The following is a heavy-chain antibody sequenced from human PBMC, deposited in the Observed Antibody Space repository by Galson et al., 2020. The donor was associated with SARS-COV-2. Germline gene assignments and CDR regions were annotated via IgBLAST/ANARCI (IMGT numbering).Heavy chain of an antibody. V-gene: IGHV4-31*03. D-gene: IGHD6-13*01. J-gene: IGHJ3*02. CDR1: GGSISSGGYY. CDR2: IYYSGST. CDR3: ARAIKSRIAAAGTAFDI. Sequence: SETLSLTCTVSGGSISSGGYYWIWIRQHPGKGLEWIGYIYYSGSTYYNPSLKSRVTISVDTSKNQFSLKLSSVTAADTAVYYCARAIKSRIAAAGTAFDIWGQGTMVTVSS.